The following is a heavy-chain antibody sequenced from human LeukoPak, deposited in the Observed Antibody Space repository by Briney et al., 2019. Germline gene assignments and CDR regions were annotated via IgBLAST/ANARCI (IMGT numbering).Heavy chain of an antibody. CDR2: INQNGGVK. CDR3: TRTVNSASDF. V-gene: IGHV3-7*03. Sequence: PGGSLRLSCVASGFIFGDYWMRWVRQAPGKGLEWVATINQNGGVKYYADSVKGRLTISRDNAKTSLFLQMNSLRIDDTAMYYCTRTVNSASDFWGQGTLVTVSS. D-gene: IGHD4-23*01. CDR1: GFIFGDYW. J-gene: IGHJ4*02.